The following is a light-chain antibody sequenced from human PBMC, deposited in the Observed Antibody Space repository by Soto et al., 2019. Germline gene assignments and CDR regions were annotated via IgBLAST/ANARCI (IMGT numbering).Light chain of an antibody. Sequence: EIVLTQSPGTLSLSPGERATLSCRASQSVSSSYLAWYQQKPGQAPRLLIYGASSRATGIPDRFSGSVSGTVFSLTISSLEPDDFAGYYCQQYGSSPTFGQVNKVEIK. CDR2: GAS. CDR3: QQYGSSPT. V-gene: IGKV3-20*01. CDR1: QSVSSSY. J-gene: IGKJ1*01.